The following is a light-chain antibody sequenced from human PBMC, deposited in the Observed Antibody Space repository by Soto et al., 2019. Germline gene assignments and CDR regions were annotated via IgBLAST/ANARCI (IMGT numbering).Light chain of an antibody. CDR1: SSDVGDYNY. V-gene: IGLV2-11*01. Sequence: QSALTQPRSVSGSPGQSVTISCTGTSSDVGDYNYVSWYQQHPGKAPKLLIYAVNMRPSGVPDRFSGSKSGNTASLTISGLQAEDEADYSWCSYAGSYTWVFGGGTKLTVL. CDR3: CSYAGSYTWV. CDR2: AVN. J-gene: IGLJ3*02.